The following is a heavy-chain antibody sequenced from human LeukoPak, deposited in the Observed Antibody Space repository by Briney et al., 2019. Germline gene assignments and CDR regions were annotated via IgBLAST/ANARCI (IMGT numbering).Heavy chain of an antibody. V-gene: IGHV4-34*01. CDR1: GVSFSGYY. CDR2: INHSGST. D-gene: IGHD2-8*01. CDR3: ARGPVWGSKNFDY. J-gene: IGHJ4*02. Sequence: SETLSLTCAVYGVSFSGYYWSWIRQPPGKGLEWIGEINHSGSTNYNPSLKSRVTISVDTSKNQFSLKLSSVTAADTAVYYCARGPVWGSKNFDYWGQGTLVTVSS.